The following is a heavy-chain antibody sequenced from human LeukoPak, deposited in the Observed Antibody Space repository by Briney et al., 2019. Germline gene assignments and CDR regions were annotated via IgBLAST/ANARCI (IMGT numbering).Heavy chain of an antibody. J-gene: IGHJ4*02. CDR2: ISGSGFTT. V-gene: IGHV3-23*01. Sequence: GGSLRLSCAASGFTFSSYAMSWFRQAPGKGLEWVSAISGSGFTTHHADSVKGRFTISRDNSKNTLYLQMNSLRAEDTAVYYCAKGTPYGSSRYRVHFDFWGRGTLVTVSS. CDR3: AKGTPYGSSRYRVHFDF. CDR1: GFTFSSYA. D-gene: IGHD6-13*01.